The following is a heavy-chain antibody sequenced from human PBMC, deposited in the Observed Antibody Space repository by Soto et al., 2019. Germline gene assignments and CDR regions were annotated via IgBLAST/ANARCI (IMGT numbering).Heavy chain of an antibody. CDR1: GYTFTSDD. CDR2: MNPNSGNT. Sequence: ASVKVSCKASGYTFTSDDINWVRQATGQGLEWMGWMNPNSGNTGYAQKFQGRVTMTRNTSISTAYMELSSLRSEDTAVYYCAREYNDFWSGYYHNCFDPWGQGTLVTVSS. J-gene: IGHJ5*02. CDR3: AREYNDFWSGYYHNCFDP. D-gene: IGHD3-3*01. V-gene: IGHV1-8*01.